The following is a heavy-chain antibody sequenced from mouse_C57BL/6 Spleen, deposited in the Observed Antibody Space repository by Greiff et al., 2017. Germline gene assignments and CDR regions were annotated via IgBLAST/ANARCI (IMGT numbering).Heavy chain of an antibody. CDR3: ARRGVVARGIAY. CDR2: IYPGSGSP. V-gene: IGHV1-55*01. J-gene: IGHJ3*01. D-gene: IGHD1-1*01. Sequence: VQLQQPGAELVKPGASVKMSCKASGYTFTSYWITWVKQRPGQGLEWIGDIYPGSGSPNYNEKFKSKATLTVATSSSTAYMQLSSLTSEDSAFYYSARRGVVARGIAYWGQGTLVTVSA. CDR1: GYTFTSYW.